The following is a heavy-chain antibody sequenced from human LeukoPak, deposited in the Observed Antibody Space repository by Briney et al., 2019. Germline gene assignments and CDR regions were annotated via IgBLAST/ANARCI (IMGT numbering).Heavy chain of an antibody. CDR1: GFTFGDYD. CDR2: TNWDAGST. V-gene: IGHV3-20*01. CDR3: ARGVIATVPTAGREGDYFDY. D-gene: IGHD6-13*01. Sequence: PGGSLRLSCAASGFTFGDYDMSWVRQVPGKGLQWVSTTNWDAGSTGYADSAKGRFTISRDNAKNSLYLQMNSLRAEDTALYHCARGVIATVPTAGREGDYFDYWGQGTLVTVSS. J-gene: IGHJ4*01.